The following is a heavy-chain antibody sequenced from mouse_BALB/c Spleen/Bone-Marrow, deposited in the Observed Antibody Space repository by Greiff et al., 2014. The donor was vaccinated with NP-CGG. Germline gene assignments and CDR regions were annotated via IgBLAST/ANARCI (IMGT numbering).Heavy chain of an antibody. Sequence: VQLQQSGAELVKPGASVKLSCTASGFNIKDSYLHWVKQRPEQGLDWIGRIDPAKGNTNYDPKFRGKATITADTSSNTAYLQLSSLTSEDTAVYFCARNYPFAYWGQGTLVTVSA. D-gene: IGHD2-1*01. J-gene: IGHJ3*01. CDR3: ARNYPFAY. CDR1: GFNIKDSY. V-gene: IGHV14-3*02. CDR2: IDPAKGNT.